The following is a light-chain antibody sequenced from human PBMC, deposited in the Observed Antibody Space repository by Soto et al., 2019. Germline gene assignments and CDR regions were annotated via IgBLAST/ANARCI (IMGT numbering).Light chain of an antibody. V-gene: IGKV1-39*01. J-gene: IGKJ4*01. CDR3: QQSYGTPLT. CDR2: AAS. CDR1: ESSSNY. Sequence: DIEMTQSPSSLSASVGDRVTITCRSSESSSNYLNWYQHKPGKVSKLLIYAASSLQSGVPTRFSGSGSGTDFTLTISSLQPEDFATYYCQQSYGTPLTFGGGTKVEIK.